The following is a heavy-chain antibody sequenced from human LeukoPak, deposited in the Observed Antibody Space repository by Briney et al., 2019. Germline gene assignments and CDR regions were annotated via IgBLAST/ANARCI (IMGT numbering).Heavy chain of an antibody. D-gene: IGHD2-8*01. V-gene: IGHV1-8*01. CDR2: MNPNSGNT. J-gene: IGHJ6*02. CDR3: ARGPNVRSIVLMVYATNGMDV. Sequence: ASVKVSCKASGYTFTSYDINWVRQATGQGLEWMGWMNPNSGNTGYAQKFQGRVSMTRNTSISTAYMELSSLRSEDTAVYYCARGPNVRSIVLMVYATNGMDVWGQGTTVTVSS. CDR1: GYTFTSYD.